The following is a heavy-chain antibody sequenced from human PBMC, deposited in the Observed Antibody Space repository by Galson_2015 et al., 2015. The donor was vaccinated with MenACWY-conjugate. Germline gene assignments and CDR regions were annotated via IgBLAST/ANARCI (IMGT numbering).Heavy chain of an antibody. CDR3: AKAVYSAGWYSGNAS. V-gene: IGHV3-23*01. D-gene: IGHD6-19*01. Sequence: SLRLSCAASGFTFNSYAMSWVRQAPVKGLEWVSSLSGSGGSAYYPNSVRGRFTMSRDNSKNTLYLQMDDLRAEDTAIYYCAKAVYSAGWYSGNASWGQGTLVTVTS. CDR1: GFTFNSYA. J-gene: IGHJ5*02. CDR2: LSGSGGSA.